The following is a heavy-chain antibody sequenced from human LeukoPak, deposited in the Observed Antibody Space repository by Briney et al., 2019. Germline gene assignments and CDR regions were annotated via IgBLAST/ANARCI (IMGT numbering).Heavy chain of an antibody. CDR2: INWNGGST. Sequence: PGGSLRLSCAASGFTFDDYGMSWVRQAPGKGLEWVSGINWNGGSTGYADSVKGRFTISSYNAKSSLYQKMICLRAEDTALYYCAPIPVGIAAAGTGYWGQGTLVTVSS. CDR3: APIPVGIAAAGTGY. CDR1: GFTFDDYG. D-gene: IGHD6-13*01. J-gene: IGHJ4*02. V-gene: IGHV3-20*04.